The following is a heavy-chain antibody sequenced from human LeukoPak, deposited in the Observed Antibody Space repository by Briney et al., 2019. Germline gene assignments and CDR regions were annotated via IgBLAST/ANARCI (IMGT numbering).Heavy chain of an antibody. V-gene: IGHV1-24*01. D-gene: IGHD6-6*01. CDR1: GYTLTELS. CDR3: ATAGYSSSPNWFDP. CDR2: FDPEDGET. Sequence: GASVKVSCKXSGYTLTELSMHWVRQAPGKGLEWMGGFDPEDGETIYAQKFQGRVTMTEDTSTDTAYMELSSLRSEDTAVYYWATAGYSSSPNWFDPWGQGTLVTVSS. J-gene: IGHJ5*02.